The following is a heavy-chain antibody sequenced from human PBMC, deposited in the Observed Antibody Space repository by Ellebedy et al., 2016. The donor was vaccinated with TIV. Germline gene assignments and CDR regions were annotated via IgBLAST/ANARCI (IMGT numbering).Heavy chain of an antibody. CDR2: INHDGSRI. D-gene: IGHD3-22*01. CDR1: GFTFNSYW. CDR3: ARDGAYGDYSPGYYGMDV. V-gene: IGHV3-7*03. J-gene: IGHJ6*02. Sequence: GGSLRLSCAASGFTFNSYWMSWVRQAPGKGLEWVANINHDGSRIYYVDSVKGRFTIARDNANNSVFLRMNTLRVEDTAVYHCARDGAYGDYSPGYYGMDVWGQGTTVTVSS.